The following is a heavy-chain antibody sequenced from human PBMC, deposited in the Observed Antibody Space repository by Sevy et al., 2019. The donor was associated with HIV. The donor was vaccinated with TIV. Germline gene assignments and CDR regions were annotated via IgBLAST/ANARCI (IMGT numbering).Heavy chain of an antibody. CDR3: AKRRVQSGLSGGGANYGMDV. D-gene: IGHD2-8*02. CDR2: LIGGGRRT. Sequence: GESLKISCAASGFPFSSYAMSWVHQAPGRGLEWVSTLIGGGRRTYYADSVTGRFIISRDNSRNTLYLQMNSLRAEDTAIYYCAKRRVQSGLSGGGANYGMDVCGRGTTVTVSS. J-gene: IGHJ6*02. V-gene: IGHV3-23*01. CDR1: GFPFSSYA.